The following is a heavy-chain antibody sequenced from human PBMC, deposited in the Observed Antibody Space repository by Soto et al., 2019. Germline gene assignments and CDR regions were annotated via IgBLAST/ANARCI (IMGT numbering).Heavy chain of an antibody. CDR2: INIGSTTI. CDR3: ARENSGDFDY. J-gene: IGHJ4*02. CDR1: GFTFSSYN. V-gene: IGHV3-48*02. D-gene: IGHD2-15*01. Sequence: ESGGGLVQPGGSLRLSCAASGFTFSSYNMNWVRQAPGKGLEWVSYINIGSTTIYYADSVKGRFTISRDNAKNSLYLQMDSLRDEDTAVYYCARENSGDFDYWGQGTLVTVSS.